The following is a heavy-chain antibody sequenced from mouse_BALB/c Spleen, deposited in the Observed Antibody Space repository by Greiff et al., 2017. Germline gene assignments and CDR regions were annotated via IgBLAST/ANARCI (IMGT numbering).Heavy chain of an antibody. CDR2: ISSGGSYT. Sequence: EVQLVESGGGLVKPGGSLKLSCAASGFTFSSYTMSWVRQTPEKRLEWVATISSGGSYTYYPDSVKGRFTISRDNAKNTLYLQMSSLKSEDTAMYYCTRDGTTVVSGYYAMDYWGQGTSVTVSS. D-gene: IGHD1-1*01. V-gene: IGHV5-6-4*01. CDR3: TRDGTTVVSGYYAMDY. J-gene: IGHJ4*01. CDR1: GFTFSSYT.